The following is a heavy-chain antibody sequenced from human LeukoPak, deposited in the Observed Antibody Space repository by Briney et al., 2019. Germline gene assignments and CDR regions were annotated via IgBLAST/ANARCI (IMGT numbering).Heavy chain of an antibody. CDR3: ARVYYDFWSGYSTYMDV. J-gene: IGHJ6*03. D-gene: IGHD3-3*01. V-gene: IGHV4-59*11. CDR1: GGSISSHY. CDR2: IYYSGST. Sequence: SETLSLTCTVSGGSISSHYWSWIRQPPGKGLEWIGYIYYSGSTNYNPSLKSRVTISVDTSKNQFSLKLSSVTAADTAVYYCARVYYDFWSGYSTYMDVWGKGTTVTVSS.